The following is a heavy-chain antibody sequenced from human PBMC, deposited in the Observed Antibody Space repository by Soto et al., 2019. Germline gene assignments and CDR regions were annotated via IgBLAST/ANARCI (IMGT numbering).Heavy chain of an antibody. CDR3: ARNGIGNYYGMDV. J-gene: IGHJ6*02. D-gene: IGHD1-26*01. V-gene: IGHV3-74*01. CDR1: GFTFSSYW. Sequence: HPGGSLRLSCAASGFTFSSYWMHWVRQAPGKGLVWVSRINSDGSSTSYADSVKGRFTISRDNAKNTLYLQTNSLRAEDTAVYYCARNGIGNYYGMDVWGQGTTVTVSS. CDR2: INSDGSST.